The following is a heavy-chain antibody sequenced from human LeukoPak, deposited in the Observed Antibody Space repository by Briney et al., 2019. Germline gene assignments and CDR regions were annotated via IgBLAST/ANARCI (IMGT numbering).Heavy chain of an antibody. Sequence: SVKVSCKASGGTFSSYAISWVRQAPGQGLEWMGGIIPIFGTANYAQKFQGRVTITADESTSTAYMELSSLRSEDTGVYYCARLWFGEILFDYWGQGTLVTVSS. CDR3: ARLWFGEILFDY. CDR2: IIPIFGTA. D-gene: IGHD3-10*01. J-gene: IGHJ4*02. CDR1: GGTFSSYA. V-gene: IGHV1-69*13.